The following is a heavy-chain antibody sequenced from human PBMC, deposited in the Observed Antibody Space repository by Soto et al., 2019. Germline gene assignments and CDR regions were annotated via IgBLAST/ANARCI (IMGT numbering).Heavy chain of an antibody. CDR2: INYSGTT. CDR1: GGSFGSSAYY. CDR3: SRRAPEGFDP. J-gene: IGHJ5*02. Sequence: SETLSLTCAVSGGSFGSSAYYWGWIRQAPGKGLEWIGSINYSGTTYYNPSLKSRVTISVDTSKNHFSLKLSSVTAADTAFYYCSRRAPEGFDPWGQGTLVTVSS. V-gene: IGHV4-39*02.